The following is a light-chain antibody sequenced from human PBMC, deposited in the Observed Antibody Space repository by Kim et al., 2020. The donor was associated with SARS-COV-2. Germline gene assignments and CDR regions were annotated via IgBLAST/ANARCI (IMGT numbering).Light chain of an antibody. CDR2: DAS. CDR3: QQRSTWPLT. CDR1: QSVSSY. J-gene: IGKJ5*01. Sequence: SYPGEKASLSCRARQSVSSYLAWYQQKPGQAPRLLIYDASNRATGIPARVSGGGSGTDFTLTISSLEPEDFAVYYCQQRSTWPLTFGQGTRLEIK. V-gene: IGKV3-11*01.